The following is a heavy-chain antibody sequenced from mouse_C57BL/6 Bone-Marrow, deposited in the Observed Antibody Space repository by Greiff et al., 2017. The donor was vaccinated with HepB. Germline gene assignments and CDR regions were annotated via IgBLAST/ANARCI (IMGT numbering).Heavy chain of an antibody. CDR2: IHPNSGST. V-gene: IGHV1-64*01. CDR1: GYTFTSYW. CDR3: ARGGDYYYAMDY. J-gene: IGHJ4*01. Sequence: QVQLKQSGAELVKPGASVKLSCKASGYTFTSYWMHWVKQRPGQGLEWIGMIHPNSGSTNYNEKFKSKATLTVDKSSSTAYMQLSSLTSEDSAVYYCARGGDYYYAMDYWGQGTSVTVSS. D-gene: IGHD2-4*01.